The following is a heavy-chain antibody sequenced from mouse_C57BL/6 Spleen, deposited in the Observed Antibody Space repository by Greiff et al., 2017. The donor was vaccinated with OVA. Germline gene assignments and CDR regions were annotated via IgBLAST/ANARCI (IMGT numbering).Heavy chain of an antibody. CDR2: IYPGSGST. J-gene: IGHJ3*01. Sequence: VKLQQPGAELVKPGASVKMSCKASGYTFTSYWITWVKQRPGQGLEWIGDIYPGSGSTNYNEKFKSKATLTVDTSSSTAYMQLSSLTSEDSAVYYCALYGSSHAWFAYWGQGTLVTVSA. D-gene: IGHD1-1*01. CDR3: ALYGSSHAWFAY. CDR1: GYTFTSYW. V-gene: IGHV1-55*01.